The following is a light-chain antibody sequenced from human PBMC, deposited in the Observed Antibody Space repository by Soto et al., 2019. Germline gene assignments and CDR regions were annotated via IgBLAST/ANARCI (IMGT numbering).Light chain of an antibody. CDR3: QQSQSTTYT. J-gene: IGKJ2*01. CDR1: QSIRSY. CDR2: AAS. Sequence: DIQMTQSPSSLSASVGDRVTIACRASQSIRSYLNWYQQKPGKAPKLLIYAASNLQSGVPSRFSGSGSGTDFTLTITSLQPEDFATYYYQQSQSTTYTFGQGTKLEIK. V-gene: IGKV1-39*01.